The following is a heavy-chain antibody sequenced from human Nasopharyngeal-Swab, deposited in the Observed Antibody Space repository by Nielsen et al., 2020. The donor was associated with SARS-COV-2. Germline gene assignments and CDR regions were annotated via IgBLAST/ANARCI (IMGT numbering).Heavy chain of an antibody. V-gene: IGHV4-34*01. D-gene: IGHD3-16*01. Sequence: SETLSLTCAVYGGSFSGYYWSWIRQPPGKGLEWIGEINHSGSTNYNPSLKSRVTISVDTSKNQFSLKLSSVTAADTAVYYCARARGGPRGRLDYWGQGTLVTVSS. J-gene: IGHJ4*02. CDR1: GGSFSGYY. CDR3: ARARGGPRGRLDY. CDR2: INHSGST.